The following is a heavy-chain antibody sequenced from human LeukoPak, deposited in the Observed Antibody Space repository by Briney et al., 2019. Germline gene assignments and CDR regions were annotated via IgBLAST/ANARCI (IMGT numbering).Heavy chain of an antibody. CDR1: GFTFSSYG. V-gene: IGHV3-30*02. CDR3: TIGVVVAAKTYYFDP. Sequence: GGSLRLSCAASGFTFSSYGMYWVLQAPAKGLEWVAFIRYDGSNKYYADSVKGRFTISRDNSKNTLYLQMNSLRAGDTAVYYCTIGVVVAAKTYYFDPSGPGTLVTASS. CDR2: IRYDGSNK. D-gene: IGHD2-15*01. J-gene: IGHJ4*02.